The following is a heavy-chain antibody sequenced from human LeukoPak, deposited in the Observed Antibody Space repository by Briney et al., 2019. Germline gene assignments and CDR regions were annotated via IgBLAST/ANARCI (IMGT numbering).Heavy chain of an antibody. CDR2: FDPEDGET. CDR1: GYTLTELS. Sequence: ASVKVSCKVSGYTLTELSMHWVRQAPGKGLEWMGGFDPEDGETIYAQKFQGRVTMTEDTSTDTAYMELSSLRSEDTAVYYCARWKAGMTTVVTLSFDYWGQGTLVTVSS. J-gene: IGHJ4*02. CDR3: ARWKAGMTTVVTLSFDY. V-gene: IGHV1-24*01. D-gene: IGHD4-23*01.